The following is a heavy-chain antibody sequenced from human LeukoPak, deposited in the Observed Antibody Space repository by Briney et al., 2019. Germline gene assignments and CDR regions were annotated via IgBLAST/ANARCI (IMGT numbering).Heavy chain of an antibody. Sequence: GESLKISCKGSGYSFTSYWIGWVRQMPGKGLEWMGIIYPGDSDTRYSPSFKGQVTISADKSISTAYLQWSSLKASDTAMYYCARLGARYYGGNSPPPIGWFDPWGQGTLVTVSS. CDR1: GYSFTSYW. CDR3: ARLGARYYGGNSPPPIGWFDP. V-gene: IGHV5-51*01. D-gene: IGHD4-23*01. CDR2: IYPGDSDT. J-gene: IGHJ5*02.